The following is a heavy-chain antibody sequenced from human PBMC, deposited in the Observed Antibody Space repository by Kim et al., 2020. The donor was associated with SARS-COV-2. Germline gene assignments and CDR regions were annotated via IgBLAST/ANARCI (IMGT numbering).Heavy chain of an antibody. V-gene: IGHV3-21*01. Sequence: GGSLRLSCAASGFTFSSYSMNWVRQAPGKGLEWVSSISSSSSYIYHADSVKGRFTISRDNAKNSLYLQMNSLRAEDTAVYYCASLVGATTVNYWGQGTLVTVSS. D-gene: IGHD1-26*01. CDR3: ASLVGATTVNY. CDR2: ISSSSSYI. J-gene: IGHJ4*02. CDR1: GFTFSSYS.